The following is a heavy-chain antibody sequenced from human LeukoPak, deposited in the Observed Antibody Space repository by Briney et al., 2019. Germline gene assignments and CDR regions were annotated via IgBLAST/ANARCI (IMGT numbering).Heavy chain of an antibody. Sequence: GESLQISCQGSGSSFASYWIAWVRQLPGKDLEWMGVIYPGDSDTRYSPSFQGQVTISADKTISTAYLQWSSLKASDIAIYYCARRSTSSEWFDPWGQGTLVTVSS. D-gene: IGHD6-6*01. V-gene: IGHV5-51*01. J-gene: IGHJ5*02. CDR2: IYPGDSDT. CDR3: ARRSTSSEWFDP. CDR1: GSSFASYW.